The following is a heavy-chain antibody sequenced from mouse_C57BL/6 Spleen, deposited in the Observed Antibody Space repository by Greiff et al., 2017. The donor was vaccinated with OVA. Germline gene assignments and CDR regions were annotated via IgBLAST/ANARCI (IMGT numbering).Heavy chain of an antibody. CDR1: GFTFSDYG. D-gene: IGHD1-1*01. CDR3: ARDTTVAYDY. CDR2: ISSGSSTI. Sequence: EVKLQESGGGLVKPGGSLKLSCAASGFTFSDYGMHWVRQAPEKGLEWVAYISSGSSTIYYTDTVKGRFTISRDNAKNTLFLQMTSLRSEDTAMYYCARDTTVAYDYWGQGTTLTVSS. V-gene: IGHV5-17*01. J-gene: IGHJ2*01.